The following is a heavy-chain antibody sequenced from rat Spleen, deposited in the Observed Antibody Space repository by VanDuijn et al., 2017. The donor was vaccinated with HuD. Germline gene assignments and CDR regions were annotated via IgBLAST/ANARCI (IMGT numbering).Heavy chain of an antibody. Sequence: QVQLKESGPGLVQPSQTLSLTCTVSGFSLTSYHVSWVRQPPGKSLVWMGTIWAGGGTNYNSAVQSRLSISRDTSKSQVFLKMNSLQPEDTGTYYCARQEGPYNWFAYWGQGTLVTVSS. D-gene: IGHD1-11*01. CDR1: GFSLTSYH. CDR3: ARQEGPYNWFAY. V-gene: IGHV2-72*01. CDR2: IWAGGGT. J-gene: IGHJ3*01.